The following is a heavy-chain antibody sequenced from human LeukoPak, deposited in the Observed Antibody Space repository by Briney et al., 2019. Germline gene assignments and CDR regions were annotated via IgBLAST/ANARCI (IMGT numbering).Heavy chain of an antibody. J-gene: IGHJ4*02. CDR1: GGSFNGYY. CDR3: ARHEAPRGHYDYVWGTGYYFDY. Sequence: PSETLSLTCAVYGGSFNGYYWSWVRQPPGKGLEWIGEIIHSGRTSYNPSLKGRVTISIDTSKHQFSLNLSSVTAADTAVYYCARHEAPRGHYDYVWGTGYYFDYWGQGTLVTVSS. D-gene: IGHD3-16*01. V-gene: IGHV4-34*12. CDR2: IIHSGRT.